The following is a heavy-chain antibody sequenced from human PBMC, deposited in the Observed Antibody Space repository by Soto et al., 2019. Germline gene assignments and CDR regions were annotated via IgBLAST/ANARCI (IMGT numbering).Heavy chain of an antibody. CDR3: ARTLFNWNYTSFDY. CDR1: GGSFSGYY. CDR2: INHSGST. Sequence: QVQLQQWGAGLLKPSETLSLTCAVYGGSFSGYYWSWIRQPPGKGLGWIGEINHSGSTNYNPSLKSRVTISVDTSKNQFSLKLSSVTAADTAVYYCARTLFNWNYTSFDYWGQGTLVTVSS. J-gene: IGHJ4*02. D-gene: IGHD1-7*01. V-gene: IGHV4-34*01.